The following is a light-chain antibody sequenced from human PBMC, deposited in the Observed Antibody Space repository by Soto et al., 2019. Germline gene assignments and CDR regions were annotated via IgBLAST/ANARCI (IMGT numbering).Light chain of an antibody. Sequence: QSALTQPRSVSGSPGQSVTISCTGTSSDVGGYNYVSWYQQHPGKAPKLMIYDVSKRPSGVPDRFSGSKSGNTASLTISGLQAEDEADYYCCSYAGSYTLGFGVGTKLTGL. CDR2: DVS. V-gene: IGLV2-11*01. CDR3: CSYAGSYTLG. CDR1: SSDVGGYNY. J-gene: IGLJ3*02.